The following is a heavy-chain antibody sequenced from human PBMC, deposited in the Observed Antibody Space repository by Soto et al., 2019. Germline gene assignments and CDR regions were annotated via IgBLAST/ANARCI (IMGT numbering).Heavy chain of an antibody. Sequence: SETLSLTCTVSGDSIIIRDFYWVWVRQPPGKGLEWIGSIFYLGSSYYNPSLKSRVTMSVDTSKNQFSLRLRSVTAADTALYFCARHSLALRKNNWFDPWGQGIMVTVSS. CDR3: ARHSLALRKNNWFDP. D-gene: IGHD3-3*02. CDR1: GDSIIIRDFY. J-gene: IGHJ5*02. V-gene: IGHV4-39*01. CDR2: IFYLGSS.